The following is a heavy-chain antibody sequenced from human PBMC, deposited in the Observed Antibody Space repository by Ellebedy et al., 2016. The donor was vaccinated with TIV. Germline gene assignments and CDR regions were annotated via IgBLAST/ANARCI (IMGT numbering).Heavy chain of an antibody. J-gene: IGHJ4*02. CDR2: IYNSGDT. CDR3: GKGAGRNGYPGY. V-gene: IGHV4-59*01. CDR1: DGSISSYY. D-gene: IGHD5-24*01. Sequence: SETLSLTXTVSDGSISSYYWSWIRQPPGKGLEWIGYIYNSGDTNHNPSLKSRVTISLDTSKNQFSLKLSSVTAADTAVYYCGKGAGRNGYPGYWGQGTLVTVSS.